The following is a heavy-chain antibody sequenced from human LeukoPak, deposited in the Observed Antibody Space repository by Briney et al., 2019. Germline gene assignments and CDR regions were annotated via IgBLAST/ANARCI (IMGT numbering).Heavy chain of an antibody. Sequence: GGSLRLSCAASGFTFSTYAMYWVRQAPGKGLEWVSTISGSGGNTYHADSVKGRFTISRDNSKNTLYLQMNSLRAEDTAVYYCARGGQTFDYWGQGTLVTVSS. D-gene: IGHD3-10*01. CDR3: ARGGQTFDY. V-gene: IGHV3-23*01. CDR1: GFTFSTYA. CDR2: ISGSGGNT. J-gene: IGHJ4*02.